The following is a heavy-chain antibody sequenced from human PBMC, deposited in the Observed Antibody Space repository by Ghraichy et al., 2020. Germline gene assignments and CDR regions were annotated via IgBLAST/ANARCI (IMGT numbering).Heavy chain of an antibody. Sequence: GGSLRLSCAASGFTFSSYGMHWVRQAPGKGLEWVAVISYDGSNKYYADSVKGRFTISRDNSKNTLYLQMNSLRAEDTAVYYCAKSGSIAAAASQDFDYWGQGTLVTVSS. CDR2: ISYDGSNK. J-gene: IGHJ4*02. CDR1: GFTFSSYG. V-gene: IGHV3-30*18. CDR3: AKSGSIAAAASQDFDY. D-gene: IGHD6-13*01.